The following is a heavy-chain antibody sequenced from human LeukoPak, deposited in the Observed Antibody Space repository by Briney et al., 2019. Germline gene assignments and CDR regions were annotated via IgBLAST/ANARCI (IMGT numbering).Heavy chain of an antibody. CDR1: GGSFSGYY. CDR2: INHSGST. V-gene: IGHV4-34*01. D-gene: IGHD1-7*01. J-gene: IGHJ6*03. CDR3: ARGGRGNWNYSDYYYYYMDV. Sequence: SETLSLTCAVYGGSFSGYYWSWIRQPPGKGLEWIGEINHSGSTNYNPSLKSRVTISVNTTKNQFSLKLSSVTAADTAVYYCARGGRGNWNYSDYYYYYMDVWGKGTTVTVSS.